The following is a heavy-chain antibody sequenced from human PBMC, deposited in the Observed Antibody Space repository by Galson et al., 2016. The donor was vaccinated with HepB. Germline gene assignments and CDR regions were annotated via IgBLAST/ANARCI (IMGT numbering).Heavy chain of an antibody. V-gene: IGHV3-23*01. CDR2: ISTRRTT. D-gene: IGHD1-1*01. J-gene: IGHJ4*02. CDR3: AKERLVRRIFGH. CDR1: GFVFSNFG. Sequence: SCAASGFVFSNFGLSWVRQAPGKGLEWVASISTRRTTYYSDSVQGRFTISRDNSNNTLYLQMNGLRAEDTAVYYCAKERLVRRIFGHWGQGTLLTVSS.